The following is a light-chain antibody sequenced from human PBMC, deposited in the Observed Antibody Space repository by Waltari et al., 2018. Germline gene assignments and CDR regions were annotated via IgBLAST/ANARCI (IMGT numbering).Light chain of an antibody. J-gene: IGLJ3*02. CDR1: NVGSKS. V-gene: IGLV3-21*02. CDR3: QVWDINSDHIWV. CDR2: DDK. Sequence: SYVMTQPPSMSAAPGQPARLTCGGGNVGSKSVHWYQKRPSKTPVLVFYDDKDRPSGIPERFSGSNSGNTATLTISRVEAGDEADYYCQVWDINSDHIWVFGGGTKLTVL.